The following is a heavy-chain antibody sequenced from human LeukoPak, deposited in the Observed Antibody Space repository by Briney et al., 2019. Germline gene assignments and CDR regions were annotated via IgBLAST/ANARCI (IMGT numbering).Heavy chain of an antibody. CDR2: IYPGDSDT. Sequence: GESLKISCKGSGYSFTSYWIGWVRQMPGKGLEWMGIIYPGDSDTRYSPSFQGRVTISADKSISTAYLQWSSLKASDTAMYYCARSPGAYYDFWSGYQRGFDYWGQGTLVTVSS. D-gene: IGHD3-3*01. CDR1: GYSFTSYW. J-gene: IGHJ4*02. V-gene: IGHV5-51*01. CDR3: ARSPGAYYDFWSGYQRGFDY.